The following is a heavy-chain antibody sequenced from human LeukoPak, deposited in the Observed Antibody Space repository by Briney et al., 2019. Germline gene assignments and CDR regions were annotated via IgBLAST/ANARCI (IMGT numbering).Heavy chain of an antibody. Sequence: GGSLRLSCAASGFTFSSYSITWVRQAPGKGLEWVSHISSSGSTIYYADSVKGRFTISRDNAKNSLYLQMNSLRAEDTAVYYCARDWDYYDSSGPTTGYFDYWGQGTLVTVSS. CDR2: ISSSGSTI. CDR1: GFTFSSYS. J-gene: IGHJ4*02. D-gene: IGHD3-22*01. CDR3: ARDWDYYDSSGPTTGYFDY. V-gene: IGHV3-48*04.